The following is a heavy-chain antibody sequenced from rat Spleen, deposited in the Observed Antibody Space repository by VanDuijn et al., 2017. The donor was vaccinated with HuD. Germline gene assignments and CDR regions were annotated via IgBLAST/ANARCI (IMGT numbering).Heavy chain of an antibody. CDR1: GFTFNNYW. D-gene: IGHD1-7*01. CDR3: TRLTTMGIDYSDY. Sequence: EVQLVESGGGLVQPGRSLKLSCVASGFTFNNYWMTWIRQAPGKGLEWVASITNTGGSTYHGDSVKGRLTISRDNAKSTLYLQMNSLRSEDTATYYCTRLTTMGIDYSDYWGQGVMVTVSS. CDR2: ITNTGGST. V-gene: IGHV5-31*01. J-gene: IGHJ2*01.